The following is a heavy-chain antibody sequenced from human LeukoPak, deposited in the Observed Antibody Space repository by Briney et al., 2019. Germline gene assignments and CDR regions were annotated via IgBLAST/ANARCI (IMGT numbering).Heavy chain of an antibody. CDR1: GFTFSSYA. V-gene: IGHV3-23*01. Sequence: GGSLRLSCAASGFTFSSYAMSWVRQAPGKGLEWASAISGSGGSTYYADSVKGRFTISRDNSKNTLYLQMNSLRAEDTAVYYCAKDCYYGSSGYYYNPMDVWGKGTTVTVSS. CDR2: ISGSGGST. D-gene: IGHD3-22*01. J-gene: IGHJ6*03. CDR3: AKDCYYGSSGYYYNPMDV.